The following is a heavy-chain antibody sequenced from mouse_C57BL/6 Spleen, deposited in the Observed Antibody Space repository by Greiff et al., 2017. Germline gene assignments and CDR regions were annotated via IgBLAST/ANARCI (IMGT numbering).Heavy chain of an antibody. J-gene: IGHJ2*01. V-gene: IGHV1-80*01. Sequence: VKLMESGAELVKPGASVKISCKASGYAFSSYWMNWVKQRPGKGLEWIGQIYPGDGDTNYNGKFKGKATLTADKSSSTAYMQLSSLTSEDSAVYFCVYDGYYGYWGQGTTLTVSS. CDR1: GYAFSSYW. CDR2: IYPGDGDT. CDR3: VYDGYYGY. D-gene: IGHD2-3*01.